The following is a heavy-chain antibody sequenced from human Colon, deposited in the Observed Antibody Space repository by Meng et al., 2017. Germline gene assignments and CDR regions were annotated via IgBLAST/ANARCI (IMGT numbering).Heavy chain of an antibody. J-gene: IGHJ4*02. V-gene: IGHV4-4*02. CDR3: ASSDYYRSDY. Sequence: HVHLRESGPGLVKPSETLSLTCAVSGGSISRSDWWSWVRQPPGKGLEWIGETSHSGSTNYSPSPKSRVTISLDKSKNQLSLKLNSVTAADTAVYYCASSDYYRSDYWGQGTLVTVSS. CDR1: GGSISRSDW. CDR2: TSHSGST. D-gene: IGHD3-22*01.